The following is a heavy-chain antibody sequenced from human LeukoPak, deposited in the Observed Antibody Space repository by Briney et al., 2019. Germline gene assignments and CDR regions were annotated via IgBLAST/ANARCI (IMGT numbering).Heavy chain of an antibody. J-gene: IGHJ4*02. CDR2: IYPGDSDT. CDR3: ATERDKRAFDY. V-gene: IGHV5-51*01. D-gene: IGHD5-24*01. CDR1: GYSFTSYW. Sequence: GESLKISCKGSGYSFTSYWIGWVRQLPGKGLEWMGIIYPGDSDTRYSPSFQGQVTISADKSISTAYLQWSSLKASDSAMYYCATERDKRAFDYWGQGTLVTVSS.